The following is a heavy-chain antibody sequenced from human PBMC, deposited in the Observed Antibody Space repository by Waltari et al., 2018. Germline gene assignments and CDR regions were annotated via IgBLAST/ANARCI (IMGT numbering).Heavy chain of an antibody. CDR3: ARGRGVLRFLEWPRYFDY. Sequence: QVQLQQWGAGLLKPSETLSLTCAVYGGSFSGYYWSWIRQPPGKGLEWIGEINHSGSTNYNPSLKSRVTISVDTSKNQFSLKLSSVTAADTAVYYCARGRGVLRFLEWPRYFDYWGQGTLVTVSS. CDR1: GGSFSGYY. V-gene: IGHV4-34*01. D-gene: IGHD3-3*01. J-gene: IGHJ4*02. CDR2: INHSGST.